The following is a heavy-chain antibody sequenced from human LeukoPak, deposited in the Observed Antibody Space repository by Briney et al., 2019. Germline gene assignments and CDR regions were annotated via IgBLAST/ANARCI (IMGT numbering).Heavy chain of an antibody. D-gene: IGHD2-2*01. J-gene: IGHJ6*03. CDR2: ISSSSTYI. Sequence: GGSLRLSCAASGFTFSSYSMNWVRQAPGKGLEWVSFISSSSTYIYYADSVKGRFTISRDNAKNSLYLQMNSLRAEDTAVYYCASSIGYCSSSSCYDYFYYMDVWGKGTKVTVSS. CDR3: ASSIGYCSSSSCYDYFYYMDV. V-gene: IGHV3-21*01. CDR1: GFTFSSYS.